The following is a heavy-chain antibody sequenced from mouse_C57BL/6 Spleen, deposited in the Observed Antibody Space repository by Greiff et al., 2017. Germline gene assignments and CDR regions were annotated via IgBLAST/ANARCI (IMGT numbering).Heavy chain of an antibody. CDR1: GYTFTSYW. J-gene: IGHJ1*03. V-gene: IGHV1-53*01. D-gene: IGHD4-1*01. Sequence: QVHVKQPGTELVKPGASVKLSCKASGYTFTSYWMHWVKQRPGQGLEWIGNINPSNGGTNYNEKFKSKATLTVDKSSSTAYMQLSSLTSEDSAVYYCAILNWDWYFDVWGTGTTVTVSS. CDR3: AILNWDWYFDV. CDR2: INPSNGGT.